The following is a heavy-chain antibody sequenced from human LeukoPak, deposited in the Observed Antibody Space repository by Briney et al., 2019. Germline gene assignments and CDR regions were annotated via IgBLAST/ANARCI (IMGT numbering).Heavy chain of an antibody. V-gene: IGHV4-30-2*01. J-gene: IGHJ2*01. D-gene: IGHD2-2*01. CDR3: AREKVGAPFRSYWYFDL. CDR2: IYHSGST. CDR1: GGSISSGGYY. Sequence: PSETLSLTCTVSGGSISSGGYYWSWIRQPPWKGLEWIGYIYHSGSTYYNPSLKSRVTISVDRSKNQFSLKLSSVTAADTAVYYCAREKVGAPFRSYWYFDLWGRGTLVTVSS.